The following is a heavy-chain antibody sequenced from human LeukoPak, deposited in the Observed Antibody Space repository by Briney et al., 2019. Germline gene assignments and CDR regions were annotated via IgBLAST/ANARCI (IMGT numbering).Heavy chain of an antibody. CDR3: ARTNLVAEPFDY. D-gene: IGHD2-8*02. CDR1: GLTFSSYW. CDR2: INRDGSST. Sequence: QAGGSLTLSCAPSGLTFSSYWMHWVRHAPGKGRVWVSRINRDGSSTSYADSVKGRFTISRDNAKNPLYLQMNSLRAEDTAVYYCARTNLVAEPFDYWGQGTLVTVSS. V-gene: IGHV3-74*01. J-gene: IGHJ4*02.